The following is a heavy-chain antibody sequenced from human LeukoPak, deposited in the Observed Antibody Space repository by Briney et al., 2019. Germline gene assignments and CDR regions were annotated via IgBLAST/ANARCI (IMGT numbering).Heavy chain of an antibody. D-gene: IGHD1-26*01. V-gene: IGHV3-66*01. CDR3: ARGGATSFFDY. Sequence: GGALRLPCAASGFTVSSNYMSWVRQAPGKGLEWVSVIYSGGSTYYADSVKGRFTISRDNSKNTLYLQMNSLRAEDTAVYYCARGGATSFFDYWGQGTLVTVSS. J-gene: IGHJ4*02. CDR2: IYSGGST. CDR1: GFTVSSNY.